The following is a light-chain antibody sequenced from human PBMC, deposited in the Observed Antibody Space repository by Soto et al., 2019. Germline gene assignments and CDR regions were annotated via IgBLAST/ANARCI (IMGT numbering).Light chain of an antibody. CDR3: QQYSDWPLT. CDR1: QSVLSY. J-gene: IGKJ4*01. CDR2: GAS. Sequence: EKVMTQFPATLSVSPGERAALSCRASQSVLSYVAGYQQKPGQAPRLLIYGASTRSAGIPVRFSGSGSGTEFTLTISSLQPEDLAVYYCQQYSDWPLTFVGGTKVEIK. V-gene: IGKV3-15*01.